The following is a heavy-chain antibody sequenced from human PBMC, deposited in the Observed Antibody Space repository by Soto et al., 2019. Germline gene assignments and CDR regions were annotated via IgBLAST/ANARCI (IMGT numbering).Heavy chain of an antibody. V-gene: IGHV3-30*03. Sequence: QEHLVESGGGVVQPGGSLTLSCTASGFTFSSYTMHWLRRAPGKGLEWVGLISFDGSSKYYADWLKGRIVISSDNSKDSRFLQMDTPRHGDTDKYCCARETVTSLTPYQGFYYYGMDVWGQGNTVTVPS. CDR3: ARETVTSLTPYQGFYYYGMDV. D-gene: IGHD2-2*01. CDR2: ISFDGSSK. CDR1: GFTFSSYT. J-gene: IGHJ6*02.